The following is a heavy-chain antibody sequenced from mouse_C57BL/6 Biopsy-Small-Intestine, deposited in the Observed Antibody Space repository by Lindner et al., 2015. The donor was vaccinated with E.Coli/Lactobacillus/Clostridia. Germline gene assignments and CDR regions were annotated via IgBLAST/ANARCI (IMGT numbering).Heavy chain of an antibody. D-gene: IGHD3-2*01. CDR1: GFSLTTYG. J-gene: IGHJ3*01. CDR3: AKPDSSGYWLAY. V-gene: IGHV2-9*01. CDR2: IWAGGST. Sequence: VQLQESGPVLVAPSQSLSITCTVSGFSLTTYGVHWVRQPPGKGLEWLGVIWAGGSTDYTSALMSRLSISKDNSKRQIFLKMNSLQTDDTAMYYCAKPDSSGYWLAYWGQGTLVTVSA.